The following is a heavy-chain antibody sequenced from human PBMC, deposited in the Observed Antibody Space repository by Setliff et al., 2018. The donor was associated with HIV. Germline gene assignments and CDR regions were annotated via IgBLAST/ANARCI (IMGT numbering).Heavy chain of an antibody. J-gene: IGHJ5*02. CDR1: GGSFSGYY. V-gene: IGHV4-34*12. D-gene: IGHD6-13*01. Sequence: SETLSLTCAVYGGSFSGYYWNWIRQPPGKGLEWVGEIFHSGSTTYNPSLKSRVTISVDMSKNQFSLNLSSVTAADTAVYYCARLLRSGYSTTWYEGGAAWWFDPWGQGTLVTVSS. CDR3: ARLLRSGYSTTWYEGGAAWWFDP. CDR2: IFHSGST.